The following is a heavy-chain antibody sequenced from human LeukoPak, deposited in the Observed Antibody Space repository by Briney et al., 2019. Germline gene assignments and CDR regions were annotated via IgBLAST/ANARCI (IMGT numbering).Heavy chain of an antibody. CDR3: AKNPGNYYDSSGLDY. J-gene: IGHJ4*02. Sequence: GRSLRLSCAVSGFTFSNYGMHWVRQAPGKGLEWVAVISYDGSNKYYADSVKGRFTISRDNSKNTLYLQMNSLRVEDTAVYYCAKNPGNYYDSSGLDYWGQGTLVTVSS. CDR2: ISYDGSNK. CDR1: GFTFSNYG. V-gene: IGHV3-30*18. D-gene: IGHD3-22*01.